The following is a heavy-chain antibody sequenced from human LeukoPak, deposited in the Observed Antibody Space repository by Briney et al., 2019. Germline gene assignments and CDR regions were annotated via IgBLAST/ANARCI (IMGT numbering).Heavy chain of an antibody. CDR3: ARGGGIRFGELSAYYMDV. J-gene: IGHJ6*03. CDR1: GFTFSNYW. CDR2: INPDGSIT. D-gene: IGHD3-10*01. V-gene: IGHV3-74*01. Sequence: GGSLRLSCAASGFTFSNYWMHWVRQDPGKGLVWVSLINPDGSITNYADSVKGRFTISRDNAKNSLYLQMNSLRAEDTAVYYCARGGGIRFGELSAYYMDVWGKGTTVTVSS.